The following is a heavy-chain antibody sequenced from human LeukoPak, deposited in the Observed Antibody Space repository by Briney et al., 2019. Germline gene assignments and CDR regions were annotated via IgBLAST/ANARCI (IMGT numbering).Heavy chain of an antibody. D-gene: IGHD3-22*01. J-gene: IGHJ4*02. CDR3: AKCDSSGPGHDY. Sequence: PGGSLRLSCAASGFTFSSYGMHWVRQAPGKGLEWVAVISYDGSNKYYADPVKGRFTISRDNSKNTLYLQMNSLRAEDTAVYYCAKCDSSGPGHDYWGQGTLVTVSS. CDR1: GFTFSSYG. CDR2: ISYDGSNK. V-gene: IGHV3-30*18.